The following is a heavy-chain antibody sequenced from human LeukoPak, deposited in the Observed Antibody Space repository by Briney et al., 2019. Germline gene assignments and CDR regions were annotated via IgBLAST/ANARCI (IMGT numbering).Heavy chain of an antibody. CDR1: GFTFSNFW. V-gene: IGHV3-7*01. J-gene: IGHJ4*01. CDR3: ARDGTAAGLYFDL. D-gene: IGHD6-13*01. CDR2: IHPEGNEK. Sequence: GGSLRLSCAVSGFTFSNFWMSWVRQAPGRGLEWVANIHPEGNEKYHVESVKGRFTISRDNAKNSLFLRMNGLRVEDTAVYYCARDGTAAGLYFDLWGQGTLVTVSS.